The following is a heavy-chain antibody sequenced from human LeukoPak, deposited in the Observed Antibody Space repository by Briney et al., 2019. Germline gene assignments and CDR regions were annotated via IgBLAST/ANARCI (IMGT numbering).Heavy chain of an antibody. Sequence: SETLSLTCTVSGGSISSSSYYWGWIRQPPGKGLEWIGSIYYSGSTYYNPSLKSRVTISVDTSKNQFSLKLSSVTAADTAVYYCASVTDHDHSGGFDYWGQGTLVTVSS. D-gene: IGHD3-16*01. J-gene: IGHJ4*02. CDR1: GGSISSSSYY. V-gene: IGHV4-39*07. CDR2: IYYSGST. CDR3: ASVTDHDHSGGFDY.